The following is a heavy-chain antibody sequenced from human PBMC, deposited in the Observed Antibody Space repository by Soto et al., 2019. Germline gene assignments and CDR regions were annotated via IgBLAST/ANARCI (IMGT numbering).Heavy chain of an antibody. J-gene: IGHJ6*03. V-gene: IGHV3-48*01. CDR3: ARVPAAIKYYYYYMDV. Sequence: GGSLRLSCAASGFTFSSHSMNWVRQAPGKGLEWVSYISSSSSTIYYADSVKGRFTISRDNAKNSLYLQMNSLRAEDTAVYYCARVPAAIKYYYYYMDVWGKGTTVTVSS. CDR1: GFTFSSHS. CDR2: ISSSSSTI. D-gene: IGHD2-2*02.